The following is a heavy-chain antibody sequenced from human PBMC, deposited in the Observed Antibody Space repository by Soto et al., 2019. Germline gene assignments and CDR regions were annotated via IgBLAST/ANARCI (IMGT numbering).Heavy chain of an antibody. J-gene: IGHJ6*02. D-gene: IGHD5-12*01. Sequence: SQTLSLTCVISGDSVSANSGAWNWIRQSPSRGLEWLGRTYYRSQWYYDYADSVRGRISITPDTSKNRFSLQLNSVTPEDTAVYFCARDAAGYSGYYFYYGLDVWGQGTTVTV. CDR1: GDSVSANSGA. V-gene: IGHV6-1*01. CDR2: TYYRSQWYY. CDR3: ARDAAGYSGYYFYYGLDV.